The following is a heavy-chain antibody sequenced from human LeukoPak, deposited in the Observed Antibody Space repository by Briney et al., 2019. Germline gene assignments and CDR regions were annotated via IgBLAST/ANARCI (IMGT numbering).Heavy chain of an antibody. CDR1: GGTFSSYA. V-gene: IGHV1-69*05. CDR2: IIPIFGTA. CDR3: ARDMYYDSGGYYSRLFDY. D-gene: IGHD3-22*01. Sequence: GASVKVSCKASGGTFSSYAISWVRQAPGQGLEWMGRIIPIFGTANYAQKFQGRVTITTDESTSTAYMELSSLRSEDTAVYYCARDMYYDSGGYYSRLFDYWGQGTLVTVSS. J-gene: IGHJ4*02.